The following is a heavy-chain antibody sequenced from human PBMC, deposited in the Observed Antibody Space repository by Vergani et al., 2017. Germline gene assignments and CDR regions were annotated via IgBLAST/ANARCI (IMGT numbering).Heavy chain of an antibody. J-gene: IGHJ5*02. V-gene: IGHV4-30-4*08. Sequence: QVQLQESGPGLVKPSQTLSLTCTVSGGSISSGDYYWSWIRQPPGKGLEWIGYIYHSGSTKYNPSLKSRVTMSVDTSKNQFSLKLSSVTAADTAVYYCARALAYCGGDCYSYWFDPWGQGTLVTVSS. D-gene: IGHD2-21*02. CDR1: GGSISSGDYY. CDR3: ARALAYCGGDCYSYWFDP. CDR2: IYHSGST.